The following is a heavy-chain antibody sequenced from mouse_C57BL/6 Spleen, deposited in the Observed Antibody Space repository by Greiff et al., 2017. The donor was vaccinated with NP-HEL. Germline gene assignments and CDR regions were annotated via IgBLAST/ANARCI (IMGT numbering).Heavy chain of an antibody. CDR1: GYTFTSYW. V-gene: IGHV1-52*01. CDR3: ARDEVAGYFDV. J-gene: IGHJ1*03. D-gene: IGHD1-1*02. Sequence: QVQLQQPGAELVRPGSSVKLSCKASGYTFTSYWMHWVKQRPIQGLEWIGNIDPSDSETHYNQKFKDKATLTVDKSSSTAYMQLRSLTSEDSAVYYCARDEVAGYFDVWGTGTTVTVSS. CDR2: IDPSDSET.